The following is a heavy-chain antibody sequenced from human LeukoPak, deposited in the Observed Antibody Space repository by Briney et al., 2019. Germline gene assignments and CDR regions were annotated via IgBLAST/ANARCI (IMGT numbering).Heavy chain of an antibody. V-gene: IGHV1-18*04. Sequence: GASVKVSCKASGYSLTTYYMHWVRQAPGQGLEWMGWISAYNGNTNYAQKLQGRVTMTTDTSTSTAYMELRSLRSDDTAVYYCARDAGGSYLASGDFDYWGQGTLVTVSS. D-gene: IGHD1-26*01. CDR2: ISAYNGNT. J-gene: IGHJ4*02. CDR3: ARDAGGSYLASGDFDY. CDR1: GYSLTTYY.